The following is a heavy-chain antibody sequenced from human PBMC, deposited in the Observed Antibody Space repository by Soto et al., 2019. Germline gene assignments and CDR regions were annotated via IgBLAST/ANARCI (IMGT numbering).Heavy chain of an antibody. Sequence: EVQLLESGGGLVQPGGSLRLSCAASGFTFSDYSMTWVRQAPGRGLEWVSTLTSRGTTFYADSVKGRFTISRDNSKNTLSLQMHSLRTEDTALYYCAKRATTVPTPGNYFDCWGQGTLVTFSS. CDR3: AKRATTVPTPGNYFDC. CDR2: LTSRGTT. V-gene: IGHV3-23*01. D-gene: IGHD2-15*01. J-gene: IGHJ4*02. CDR1: GFTFSDYS.